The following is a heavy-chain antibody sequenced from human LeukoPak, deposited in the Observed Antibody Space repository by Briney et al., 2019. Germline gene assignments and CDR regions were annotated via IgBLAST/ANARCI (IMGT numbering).Heavy chain of an antibody. CDR1: GYTFTGYY. CDR2: INPNSGGT. D-gene: IGHD5-24*01. CDR3: ARARDAYDAFDI. Sequence: GASVKVSCKASGYTFTGYYIHWVRQAPGQGLEWMGWINPNSGGTNYAQKFQGWVTMTRDTSISTAYMELSRLRSDDTAVYCCARARDAYDAFDIWGQGTMVTVSS. V-gene: IGHV1-2*04. J-gene: IGHJ3*02.